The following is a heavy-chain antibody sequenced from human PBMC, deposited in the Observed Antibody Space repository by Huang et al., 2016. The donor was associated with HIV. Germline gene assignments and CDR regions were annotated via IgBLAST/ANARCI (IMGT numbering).Heavy chain of an antibody. CDR2: MDPEDDET. CDR3: ATDSVDYIPHRYTAMVN. D-gene: IGHD5-18*01. V-gene: IGHV1-24*01. CDR1: GYTLTELS. Sequence: QVQLVQSGAEVKKPGASVKVSCKVSGYTLTELSMHWVRQAPGNGLEWMGGMDPEDDETSYAQKCKGRVTMTEDTATDTAYMELSSLRSEDTAVYYCATDSVDYIPHRYTAMVNWGQGTLVTVSS. J-gene: IGHJ4*02.